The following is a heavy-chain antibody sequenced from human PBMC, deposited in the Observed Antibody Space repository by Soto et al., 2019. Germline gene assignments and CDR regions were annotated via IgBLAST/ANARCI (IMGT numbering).Heavy chain of an antibody. CDR2: IYYSGST. V-gene: IGHV4-31*03. J-gene: IGHJ6*02. CDR3: TYYSYGMDV. CDR1: DGNSSGGGGC. Sequence: ASETMCLTCTVADGNSSGGGGCWSWISQHPGEGLEWIAYIYYSGSTYYNPSLKSRVTISVDTSKNQFSLKLSSVTAADTAVYYCTYYSYGMDVWGPGTTVTVSS.